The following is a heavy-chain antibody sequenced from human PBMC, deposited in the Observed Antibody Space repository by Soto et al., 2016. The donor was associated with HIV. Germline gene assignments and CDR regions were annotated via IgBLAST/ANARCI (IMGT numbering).Heavy chain of an antibody. CDR3: ARGSVLSAFDI. V-gene: IGHV1-69*01. Sequence: QVQLVQSGAEVKKPGASVKVSCKASGYTFISYGVSWVRQAPGQGLEWMGVIIPMFDTTNYAQNFQGRVTITADESTSTAYMELNSLTFDDTAVYYCARGSVLSAFDIWGQGTLVIVSS. J-gene: IGHJ3*02. CDR1: GYTFISYG. CDR2: IIPMFDTT.